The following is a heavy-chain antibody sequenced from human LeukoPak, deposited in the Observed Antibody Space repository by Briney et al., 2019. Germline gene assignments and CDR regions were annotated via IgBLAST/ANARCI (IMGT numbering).Heavy chain of an antibody. Sequence: PSDTLSLTCTVSGGSISSYYWSWIRQPAGKGLEWIGRIYTSGSTNYNPSLKSRVTMSVDTSKNQISLKVNSVTAADTAVYYCARESYSSSYLFDFWGQGTLVTVSS. V-gene: IGHV4-4*07. D-gene: IGHD6-6*01. CDR3: ARESYSSSYLFDF. CDR2: IYTSGST. J-gene: IGHJ4*02. CDR1: GGSISSYY.